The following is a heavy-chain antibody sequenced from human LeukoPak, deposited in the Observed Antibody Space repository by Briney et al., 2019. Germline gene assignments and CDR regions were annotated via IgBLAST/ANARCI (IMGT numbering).Heavy chain of an antibody. D-gene: IGHD6-6*01. CDR1: GFTFSSYW. CDR2: IKRDASEK. Sequence: GGSLRLSCAASGFTFSSYWMSWVRQAPGKGLEWVANIKRDASEKYYMDSVKGRFSISRDNAKNSLYLQMNALRAEDTAVYYCARDVRPDYWGQGTLVTVST. J-gene: IGHJ4*02. CDR3: ARDVRPDY. V-gene: IGHV3-7*04.